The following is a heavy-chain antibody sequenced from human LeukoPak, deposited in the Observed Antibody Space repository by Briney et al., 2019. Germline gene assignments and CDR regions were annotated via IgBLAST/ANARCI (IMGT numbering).Heavy chain of an antibody. J-gene: IGHJ4*02. CDR2: IIPILGIA. CDR1: GYTFNSSY. CDR3: ARAWNGGNSLGYFDY. Sequence: GASVKVSCKASGYTFNSSYMHWVRQAPGQGLEWMGRIIPILGIANYAQKFQGRVTITADKSTSTAYMELSSLRSEDTAVYYCARAWNGGNSLGYFDYWGQGTLVTVSS. V-gene: IGHV1-69*04. D-gene: IGHD4-23*01.